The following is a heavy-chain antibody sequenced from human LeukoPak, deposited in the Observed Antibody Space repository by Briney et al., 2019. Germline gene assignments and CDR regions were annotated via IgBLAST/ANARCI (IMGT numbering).Heavy chain of an antibody. J-gene: IGHJ4*02. CDR2: ISSSGSTI. CDR1: GFTFSDYY. Sequence: GGSLRLSCAASGFTFSDYYMSWIRQAPGKGLEWVSYISSSGSTIYYADSVKGRFTISRDNAKNSLYLQVNSLRAEDTAVYYCARATGHYDILTGYYNVGYFDYWGQGTLVTVSS. D-gene: IGHD3-9*01. V-gene: IGHV3-11*01. CDR3: ARATGHYDILTGYYNVGYFDY.